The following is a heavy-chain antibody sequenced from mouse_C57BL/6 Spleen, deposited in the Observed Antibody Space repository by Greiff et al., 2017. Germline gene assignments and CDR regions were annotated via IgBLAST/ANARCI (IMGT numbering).Heavy chain of an antibody. V-gene: IGHV1-81*01. CDR1: GYTFTSYG. D-gene: IGHD1-1*01. J-gene: IGHJ1*03. CDR2: IYPRSGNT. Sequence: VQLQQSGAELARPGASVKLSCKASGYTFTSYGISWVKQRTGQGLEWIGEIYPRSGNTYYNEKFKGKATLTADKSSSTAYMELRSLTSEDSAVXFCARGGDYYYGSSPYWYFDVWGTGTTVTVSS. CDR3: ARGGDYYYGSSPYWYFDV.